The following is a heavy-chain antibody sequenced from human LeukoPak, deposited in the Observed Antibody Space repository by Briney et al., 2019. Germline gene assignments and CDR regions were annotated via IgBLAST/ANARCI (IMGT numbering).Heavy chain of an antibody. D-gene: IGHD3-10*01. J-gene: IGHJ4*02. CDR2: IWFDGGNK. CDR1: GFTFITYG. CDR3: ARDSTYGSGSFDY. V-gene: IGHV3-33*01. Sequence: PGGSLRLSCAASGFTFITYGMHWVRQAPGKGLEWVAVIWFDGGNKYYADSVKGRFTISRDNSKNTLYLQMNSLRAEDTAVYYCARDSTYGSGSFDYWGQGTLVTVSS.